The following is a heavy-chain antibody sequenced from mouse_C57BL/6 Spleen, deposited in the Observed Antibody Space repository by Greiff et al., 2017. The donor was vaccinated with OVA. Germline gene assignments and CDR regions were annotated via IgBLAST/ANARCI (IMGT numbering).Heavy chain of an antibody. Sequence: QVQLQQSGAELVMPGASVKLSCKASGYTFTSYWMHWVKQRPGQGLEWIGEIDPSDSYTNYNQKFKGKSTLTVDKSSSTAYMQLSSLTSEDSAVYYCARARLRRDWYFDVWGTGTTVTVSS. J-gene: IGHJ1*03. V-gene: IGHV1-69*01. CDR2: IDPSDSYT. CDR1: GYTFTSYW. D-gene: IGHD2-2*01. CDR3: ARARLRRDWYFDV.